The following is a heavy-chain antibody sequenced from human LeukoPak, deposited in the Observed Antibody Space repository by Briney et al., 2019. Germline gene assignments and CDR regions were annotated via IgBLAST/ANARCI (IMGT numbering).Heavy chain of an antibody. D-gene: IGHD1-26*01. Sequence: GGSLRLSCAASGFTFSSYWMSWVRQAPGKGLEWVSYISSSGSTIYYADSVKGRFTISRDNSKNTLYLQMNSLRAEDTAVYYCARVGSGLYYFDYWGQGTLVTVSS. CDR2: ISSSGSTI. CDR1: GFTFSSYW. J-gene: IGHJ4*02. V-gene: IGHV3-48*01. CDR3: ARVGSGLYYFDY.